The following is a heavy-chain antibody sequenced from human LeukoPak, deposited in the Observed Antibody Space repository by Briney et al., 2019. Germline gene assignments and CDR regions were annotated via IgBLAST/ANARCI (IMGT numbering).Heavy chain of an antibody. J-gene: IGHJ5*02. CDR1: GFTFSSYA. Sequence: PGGSLRLSCAASGFTFSSYAMHWVRQPPGKGLEWVTMISYDGSTKYYTDSVKGRFTISRDNSKNTLYLQMNSLRTEDMALYYCARDRSLEYGNWFDPWGQGTLVTVSS. CDR2: ISYDGSTK. CDR3: ARDRSLEYGNWFDP. V-gene: IGHV3-30*04. D-gene: IGHD3-3*01.